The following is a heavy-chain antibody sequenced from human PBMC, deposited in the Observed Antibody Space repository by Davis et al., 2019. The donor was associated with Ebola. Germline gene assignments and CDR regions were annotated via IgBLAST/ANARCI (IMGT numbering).Heavy chain of an antibody. CDR2: ISYDGSNK. CDR3: TKGPKTGCFDA. V-gene: IGHV3-30-3*01. D-gene: IGHD1-1*01. Sequence: PGGSLRLSCAASGFTFSSYAMHWVRQAPGKGLEWVAVISYDGSNKYYADSVKGRFTISRDNSKNTLYLQMNSLRAEDTAVYYCTKGPKTGCFDAWGQGTLVTFSS. J-gene: IGHJ5*02. CDR1: GFTFSSYA.